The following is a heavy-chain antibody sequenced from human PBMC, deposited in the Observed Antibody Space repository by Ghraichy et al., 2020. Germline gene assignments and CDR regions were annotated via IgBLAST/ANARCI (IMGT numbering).Heavy chain of an antibody. CDR2: INHSGST. V-gene: IGHV4-34*01. J-gene: IGHJ6*02. CDR1: GGSFSGYY. Sequence: SETLSLTCAVYGGSFSGYYWSWIRQPPGKGLEWIGEINHSGSTNYNPSLKSRVTISVDTSKNQFSLKLSSVTAADTAVYYCARDSYSNPETYYYGMDVWGQGTTVTVSS. CDR3: ARDSYSNPETYYYGMDV. D-gene: IGHD4-11*01.